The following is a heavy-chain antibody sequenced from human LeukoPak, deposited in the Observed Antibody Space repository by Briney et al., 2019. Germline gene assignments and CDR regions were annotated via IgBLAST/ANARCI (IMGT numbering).Heavy chain of an antibody. CDR3: ARDDYYGSGSFHDYFDY. D-gene: IGHD3-10*01. Sequence: GGSLRLSCAPSGFTFSSYEMTWVREAPGKGLEWGSYISSSGSTIYYADSVKGRFTISRDNAKNSLYLQMNSLRAEDTAVYYCARDDYYGSGSFHDYFDYWGQGTLVTVSS. CDR2: ISSSGSTI. J-gene: IGHJ4*02. CDR1: GFTFSSYE. V-gene: IGHV3-48*03.